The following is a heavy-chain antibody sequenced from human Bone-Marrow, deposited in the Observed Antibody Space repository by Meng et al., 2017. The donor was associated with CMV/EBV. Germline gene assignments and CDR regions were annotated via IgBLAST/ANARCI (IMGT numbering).Heavy chain of an antibody. Sequence: SCNISECNVTGYERHGRRQAPGWGVEWMGGINPNSGGTSYAQKFQSKRDMTKDTSIIKAYMERGGLRAVDTSVRYCARGEGYGWFDPWGQGTLVTVSS. CDR1: ECNVTGYE. J-gene: IGHJ5*02. V-gene: IGHV1-2*02. CDR2: INPNSGGT. D-gene: IGHD5-18*01. CDR3: ARGEGYGWFDP.